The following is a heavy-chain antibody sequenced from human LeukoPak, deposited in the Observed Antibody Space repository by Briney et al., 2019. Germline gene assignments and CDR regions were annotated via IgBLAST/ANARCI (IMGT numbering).Heavy chain of an antibody. Sequence: ASVKVSCKASGYTFTSYGISWVRQAPGQGLEWMGWISAYNGNTNYAQKLQGRVTMTTDTSTSTAYMELRSLRSDDTALYYCARLQGYDFWSGYARYFDYWGQGTLVTVSS. CDR2: ISAYNGNT. CDR3: ARLQGYDFWSGYARYFDY. D-gene: IGHD3-3*01. V-gene: IGHV1-18*01. CDR1: GYTFTSYG. J-gene: IGHJ4*02.